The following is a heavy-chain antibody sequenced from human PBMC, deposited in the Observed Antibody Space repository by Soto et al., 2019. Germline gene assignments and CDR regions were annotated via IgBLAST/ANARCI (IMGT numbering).Heavy chain of an antibody. J-gene: IGHJ4*02. D-gene: IGHD6-19*01. V-gene: IGHV5-51*01. CDR1: GYSFATYW. CDR2: IYPGDSDT. CDR3: ARHPKYISGYRYFDY. Sequence: GESLKISCKGSGYSFATYWICWVRQMPGKGLEWMGIIYPGDSDTRYSPSFQGQVTISADKSISTAYLQWSSLKASDTAIYYCARHPKYISGYRYFDYWGQRALVTVSS.